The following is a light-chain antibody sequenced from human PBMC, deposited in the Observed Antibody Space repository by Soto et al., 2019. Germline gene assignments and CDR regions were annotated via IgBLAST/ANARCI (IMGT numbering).Light chain of an antibody. CDR3: QQYNNWPV. CDR2: GAS. V-gene: IGKV3D-15*01. J-gene: IGKJ1*01. Sequence: EIVLTQCPATLSLSPGERATLSCGASQSVSSSYLAWYQQKPGQAPRLLIYGASNRATGIPDRFSGSGSGTEFTLTISSLHSEDFAVYYCQQYNNWPVFGQGTKVDIK. CDR1: QSVSSSY.